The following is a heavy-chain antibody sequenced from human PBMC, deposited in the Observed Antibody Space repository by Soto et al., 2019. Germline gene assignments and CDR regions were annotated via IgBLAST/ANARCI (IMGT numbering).Heavy chain of an antibody. CDR3: AKDGGYGGGTLDS. CDR1: GLTFSNYA. D-gene: IGHD2-15*01. Sequence: EVQLLESGGCLVQPGGSLSLSCTAYGLTFSNYAMTWVRQAPGKGLEWVSSISGDGGSTYYADSVKGRFTISRENSKNTLYLQMNSLRAEDTAVYYCAKDGGYGGGTLDSWGQGTLLTVSS. V-gene: IGHV3-23*01. CDR2: ISGDGGST. J-gene: IGHJ4*02.